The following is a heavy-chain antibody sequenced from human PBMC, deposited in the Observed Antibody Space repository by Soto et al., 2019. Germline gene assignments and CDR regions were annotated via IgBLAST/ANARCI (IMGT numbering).Heavy chain of an antibody. J-gene: IGHJ6*02. CDR2: VSYDGNHK. V-gene: IGHV3-30*18. D-gene: IGHD6-13*01. CDR1: GFTFRSFG. CDR3: AKDVGQQLVLNYGMDV. Sequence: QVQLVESGGGVIQPGTSLSLSCGSSGFTFRSFGMYWVRQAPGKGLEWVAVVSYDGNHKYYGDSVKGPFTVSRDNAKNMLYLQLNSLRGEDTAVYYCAKDVGQQLVLNYGMDVWGQGTTVTVSS.